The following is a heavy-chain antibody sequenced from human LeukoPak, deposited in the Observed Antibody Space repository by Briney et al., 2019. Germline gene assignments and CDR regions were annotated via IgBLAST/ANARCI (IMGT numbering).Heavy chain of an antibody. CDR2: TYYRSKWHN. V-gene: IGHV6-1*01. CDR3: TRDPWGS. D-gene: IGHD7-27*01. J-gene: IGHJ5*02. Sequence: SQTLSLTCAISGDSVSSKNAAWNWIRQSPSRGLEWLGRTYYRSKWHNDYAVSVKSRITINPDTVKNQFSLQLNSVTPEDTAMYYCTRDPWGSWGQGTLVTVSS. CDR1: GDSVSSKNAA.